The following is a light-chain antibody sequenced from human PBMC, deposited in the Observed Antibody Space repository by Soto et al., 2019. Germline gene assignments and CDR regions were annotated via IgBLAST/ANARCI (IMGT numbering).Light chain of an antibody. J-gene: IGKJ2*01. CDR3: QQSHTTPPYT. CDR1: QSISND. V-gene: IGKV1-39*01. Sequence: DIQMTQSPSSLSASVGDRVTMTCRASQSISNDLSWYQQKPGKAPKLLIYAASRLQGEVPSRFSGSGSGTDFTLTISSLQPEDFATYYCQQSHTTPPYTFGQGTRLEIK. CDR2: AAS.